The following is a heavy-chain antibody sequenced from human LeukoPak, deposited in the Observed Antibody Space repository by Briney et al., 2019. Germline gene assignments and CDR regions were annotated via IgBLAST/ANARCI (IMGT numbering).Heavy chain of an antibody. D-gene: IGHD4-23*01. CDR2: INEDGRVT. Sequence: GGSLRLSCAASRFNVNNYWMHWVRQAPGKGLLWVSRINEDGRVTSYAGSVRGRFTISRDSVENTLQLQMNSLRAEDTAVYYCVKDFGGNSDYWGQGTLVTVSS. J-gene: IGHJ4*02. V-gene: IGHV3-74*01. CDR1: RFNVNNYW. CDR3: VKDFGGNSDY.